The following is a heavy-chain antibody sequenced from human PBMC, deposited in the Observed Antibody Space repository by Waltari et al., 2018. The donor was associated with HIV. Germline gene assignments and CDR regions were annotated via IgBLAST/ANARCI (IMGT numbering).Heavy chain of an antibody. V-gene: IGHV3-23*01. CDR1: GFSVSNYA. Sequence: EVLLLESGGGLVQPGGSLRLSCAVSGFSVSNYAMCWVRQAPGKGLEGVGYLTEGIPRPHYADSVKDRFTFSRDNAKNTLDLQRSDLRAEDTAIYYCARGGGGDHGFWGQGTLVTVSS. D-gene: IGHD2-21*01. J-gene: IGHJ4*02. CDR2: LTEGIPRP. CDR3: ARGGGGDHGF.